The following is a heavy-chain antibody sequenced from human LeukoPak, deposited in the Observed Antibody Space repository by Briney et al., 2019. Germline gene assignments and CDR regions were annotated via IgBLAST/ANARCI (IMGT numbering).Heavy chain of an antibody. CDR2: INSDGSST. V-gene: IGHV3-74*01. CDR3: ARDRGGSAFDI. J-gene: IGHJ3*02. Sequence: GGSLRLSCAPHGFTFRSYWMHWVRQAPGKGLVWVSRINSDGSSTSYADSVKGRFTISRDNAKNTLYLQMNSLRAEDTAVYHCARDRGGSAFDILGQGTMVTVSS. CDR1: GFTFRSYW. D-gene: IGHD3-10*01.